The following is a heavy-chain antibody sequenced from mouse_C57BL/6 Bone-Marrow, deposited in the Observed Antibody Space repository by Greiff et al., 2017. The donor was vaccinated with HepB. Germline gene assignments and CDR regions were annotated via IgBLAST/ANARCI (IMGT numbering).Heavy chain of an antibody. CDR3: ARPLLYYDTSMDY. D-gene: IGHD2-4*01. CDR2: ISNGGGST. J-gene: IGHJ4*01. Sequence: EVKVEESGGGLVQPGGSLKLSCAASGFTFSDYYMYWVRQTPEKRLEWVAYISNGGGSTYYPDTVKGRFTISRDNAKNTLYLQMSRLKSEDTAMYYCARPLLYYDTSMDYWGQGTSVTVSS. CDR1: GFTFSDYY. V-gene: IGHV5-12*01.